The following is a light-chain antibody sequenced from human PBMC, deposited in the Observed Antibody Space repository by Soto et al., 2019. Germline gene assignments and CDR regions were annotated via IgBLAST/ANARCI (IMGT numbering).Light chain of an antibody. V-gene: IGKV1-9*01. CDR1: QGISSY. CDR2: AAS. CDR3: LHLNSYSPDT. J-gene: IGKJ3*01. Sequence: DIQLTQSPSFLSASVGDRVTITCRASQGISSYLAWYQQKPVKAPKLLIFAASTLQNGVPSRFSGSGSGTDFTLTISSLQPEDFATYYCLHLNSYSPDTFGPGTKVDIK.